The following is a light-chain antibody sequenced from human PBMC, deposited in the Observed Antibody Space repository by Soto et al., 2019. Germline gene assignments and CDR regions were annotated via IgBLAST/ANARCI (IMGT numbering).Light chain of an antibody. V-gene: IGKV1-39*01. CDR1: QSISSF. CDR3: QQSYSTPRT. J-gene: IGKJ1*01. CDR2: AAT. Sequence: DIQMTQSPSSLSASVGDRVTITCRASQSISSFLNWYQQKPGEAPKLLIYAATSLHSGVPSRFSGSGSATDFTLTISSLQPEDFATYYCQQSYSTPRTFGQGTKVEIK.